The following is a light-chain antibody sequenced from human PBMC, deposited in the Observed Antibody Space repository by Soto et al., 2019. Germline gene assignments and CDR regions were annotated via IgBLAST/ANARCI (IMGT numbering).Light chain of an antibody. V-gene: IGKV3-20*01. J-gene: IGKJ2*01. CDR2: VAS. CDR3: LRYGDSPPAYT. Sequence: EIVLTQSPGTVSLSPGERATLSCRASQSVSSRNLAWYQQKPGQAPSLLIFVASNRATGIPDRFSGSGSGTDFALTISRLEPEDCAVYYCLRYGDSPPAYTFGQGKKLEIK. CDR1: QSVSSRN.